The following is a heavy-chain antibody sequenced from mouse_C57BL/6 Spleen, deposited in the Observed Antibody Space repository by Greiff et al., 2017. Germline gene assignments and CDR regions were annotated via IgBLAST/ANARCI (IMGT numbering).Heavy chain of an antibody. Sequence: VQRVESGAELVRPGASVTLSCKASGYTFTDYEMHWVKQTPVHGLEWIGAIDPETGGTAYNQKFKGKAILTADKSSSTAYMELRSLTSEDSAVYYCTREDGGPMDYWGQGTSVTVSS. V-gene: IGHV1-15*01. CDR3: TREDGGPMDY. J-gene: IGHJ4*01. CDR1: GYTFTDYE. CDR2: IDPETGGT.